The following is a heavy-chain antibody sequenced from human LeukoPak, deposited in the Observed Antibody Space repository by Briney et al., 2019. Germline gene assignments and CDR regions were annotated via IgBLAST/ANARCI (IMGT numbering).Heavy chain of an antibody. J-gene: IGHJ6*03. CDR3: ARAPHYYDSSGYLSHYYMDV. CDR1: GGSISSYY. CDR2: IYHSGST. Sequence: SETLSLTCTVSGGSISSYYWSWIRQPPGKGLEWIGYIYHSGSTNYNPSLKSRVTISVDTSKNQFSLKLSSVTAADTAVYYCARAPHYYDSSGYLSHYYMDVWGKGTTVTVSS. V-gene: IGHV4-59*01. D-gene: IGHD3-22*01.